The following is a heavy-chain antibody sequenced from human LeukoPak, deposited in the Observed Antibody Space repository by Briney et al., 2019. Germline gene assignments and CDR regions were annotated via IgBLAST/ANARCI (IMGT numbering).Heavy chain of an antibody. V-gene: IGHV4-31*03. D-gene: IGHD2-2*01. Sequence: PSQTLFLTCPFSGGSIRRGGYFWGRNPPPPGEGLGWIGYHFYSGRTYYNPSLKSRVTISVDTSKNQFSLKLSSVTAADTAVYYCAREAPGMIRCCSSTSCSRRWFDPWGQGTLVTVSS. J-gene: IGHJ5*02. CDR3: AREAPGMIRCCSSTSCSRRWFDP. CDR1: GGSIRRGGYF. CDR2: HFYSGRT.